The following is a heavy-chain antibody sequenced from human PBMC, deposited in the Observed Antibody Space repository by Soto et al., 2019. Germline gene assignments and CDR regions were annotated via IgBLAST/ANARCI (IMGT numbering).Heavy chain of an antibody. CDR3: AREGVSSSWYNYYGMDV. V-gene: IGHV4-59*01. CDR2: IYHSGSA. J-gene: IGHJ6*02. D-gene: IGHD6-13*01. CDR1: GGSISSYY. Sequence: SETLSLTCTVSGGSISSYYWSWIRQPPGKGLECIGYIYHSGSANYNPSLKSRVTISVDTSKNQFSLKLSSVTAADTAVYYCAREGVSSSWYNYYGMDVWGQGTTVTVSS.